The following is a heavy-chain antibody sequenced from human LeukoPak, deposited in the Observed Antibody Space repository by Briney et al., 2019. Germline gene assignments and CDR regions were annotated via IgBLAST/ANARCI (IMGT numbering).Heavy chain of an antibody. Sequence: GESLKISCKGSGYSFTGYWIAWVRQMPGRGLEWMGVIYPGDSGTRYSPSFQGQVTISADKSITTAYLQWSSLKASDTAIYYRARRGNYYFDSWGQGTLVTVSS. V-gene: IGHV5-51*01. D-gene: IGHD3-10*01. J-gene: IGHJ4*02. CDR3: ARRGNYYFDS. CDR1: GYSFTGYW. CDR2: IYPGDSGT.